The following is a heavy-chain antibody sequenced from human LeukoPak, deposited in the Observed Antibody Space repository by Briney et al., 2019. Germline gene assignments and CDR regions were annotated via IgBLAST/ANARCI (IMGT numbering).Heavy chain of an antibody. CDR2: ISYDGSNK. CDR1: GFTFSSYA. CDR3: ASSRGIYYDSTFDY. V-gene: IGHV3-30-3*01. J-gene: IGHJ4*02. D-gene: IGHD3-22*01. Sequence: GGSLRLSCAASGFTFSSYAMHWVRQAPGKGLEWVAVISYDGSNKYYADSVKGRFTISRDNSKNTLYLQMNSLRAEDTAVYYCASSRGIYYDSTFDYWGQGTLVTVSS.